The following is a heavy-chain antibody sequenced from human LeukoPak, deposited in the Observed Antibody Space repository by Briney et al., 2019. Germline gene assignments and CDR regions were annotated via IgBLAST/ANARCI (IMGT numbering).Heavy chain of an antibody. CDR3: ASFYYDFWSGYAYYMDV. CDR1: GGSISSGGYY. D-gene: IGHD3-3*01. V-gene: IGHV4-30-2*01. Sequence: SQTLSLTCTVSGGSISSGGYYWSWIRQPPGKGLEWIGYIYHSGSTYYIPSLKSRVTISVDRSKNQFSLKLSSVTAADTAVYYCASFYYDFWSGYAYYMDVWGKGTTVTVSS. J-gene: IGHJ6*03. CDR2: IYHSGST.